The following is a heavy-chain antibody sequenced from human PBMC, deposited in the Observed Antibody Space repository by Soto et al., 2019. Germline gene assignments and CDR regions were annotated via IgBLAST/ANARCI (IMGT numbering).Heavy chain of an antibody. CDR3: AKAGDIHTVVTQNFDY. CDR2: VSPYNGNA. J-gene: IGHJ4*02. CDR1: GYTFSNYA. V-gene: IGHV1-18*04. Sequence: ASVKVSCKTSGYTFSNYAISWVRQAPGQGLEWMGWVSPYNGNANYTEKFQGRVSMTTDTSTTTAYMELTSLTSDDTAVYYCAKAGDIHTVVTQNFDYWGQGTLVTVSS. D-gene: IGHD2-21*02.